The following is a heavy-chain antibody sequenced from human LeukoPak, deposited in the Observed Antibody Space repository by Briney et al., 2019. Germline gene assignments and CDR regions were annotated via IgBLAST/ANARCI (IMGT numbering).Heavy chain of an antibody. V-gene: IGHV3-30*02. D-gene: IGHD3-22*01. CDR2: IRYDGSNK. CDR1: GFIFSSYG. Sequence: GGSLRLSCAASGFIFSSYGMHWVRQAPGKGLEWVAFIRYDGSNKYYADSVKGRFTISRDNSKNTLYLQMNSLRAEDTAVYYCARGRKRITMIVVVPGGGYYFDYWGQGTLVTVSS. CDR3: ARGRKRITMIVVVPGGGYYFDY. J-gene: IGHJ4*02.